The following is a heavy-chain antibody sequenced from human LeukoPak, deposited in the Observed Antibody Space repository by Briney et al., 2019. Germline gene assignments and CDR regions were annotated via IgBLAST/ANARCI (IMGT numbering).Heavy chain of an antibody. J-gene: IGHJ3*02. D-gene: IGHD3-3*01. Sequence: GGSLRLSCAASGFTFSSYSMNWVRQAPGKGLEWVSSISSSSSYIYYADSVKGRFTISRDNAKNSLYLQMNSLRAEDTALYYCARDAYYDFWSGYYIRGAFDIWGQGTMVTVSS. CDR3: ARDAYYDFWSGYYIRGAFDI. CDR2: ISSSSSYI. CDR1: GFTFSSYS. V-gene: IGHV3-21*04.